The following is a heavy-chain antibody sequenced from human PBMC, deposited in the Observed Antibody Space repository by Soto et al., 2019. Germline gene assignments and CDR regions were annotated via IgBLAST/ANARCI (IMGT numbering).Heavy chain of an antibody. V-gene: IGHV1-18*01. CDR1: GYTFTSYG. Sequence: ASVKVSCKASGYTFTSYGISWVRQAPGQGLEWMGWISAYNGNTNYAQKLQGRVTMTTDTSTSTAYMELRSLRSGDTAVYYCARDQPDYGDYKFDYWGQGTLVTVSS. CDR2: ISAYNGNT. J-gene: IGHJ4*02. CDR3: ARDQPDYGDYKFDY. D-gene: IGHD4-17*01.